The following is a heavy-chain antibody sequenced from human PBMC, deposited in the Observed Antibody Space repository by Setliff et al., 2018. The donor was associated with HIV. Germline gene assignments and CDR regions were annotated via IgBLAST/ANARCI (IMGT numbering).Heavy chain of an antibody. V-gene: IGHV3-15*01. CDR2: IKSKSDGGTA. Sequence: GGSLRLSCAASGFTFNDAWMSWVRQAPGKGLEWVGRIKSKSDGGTADYAAPVKGRFTILRDDSKNTLYLQMNSLRTEDTAFYYCATGCSGDSCYLVYWGQGTLVTVSS. CDR3: ATGCSGDSCYLVY. J-gene: IGHJ4*02. D-gene: IGHD2-15*01. CDR1: GFTFNDAW.